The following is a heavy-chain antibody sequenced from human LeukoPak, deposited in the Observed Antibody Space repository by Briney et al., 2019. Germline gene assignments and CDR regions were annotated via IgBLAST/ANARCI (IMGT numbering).Heavy chain of an antibody. CDR2: ISKSGDST. V-gene: IGHV3-23*01. CDR3: AKGVSSSSYYYYYMDV. CDR1: GFTFSSYA. D-gene: IGHD6-6*01. Sequence: GGSLRLSCAASGFTFSSYAISWVRQAPGKGLEWVSAISKSGDSTYYADSVKGRFTISRDNSKNTLYLQMNSLRAEDTAVYYCAKGVSSSSYYYYYMDVWGKGTTVTVSS. J-gene: IGHJ6*03.